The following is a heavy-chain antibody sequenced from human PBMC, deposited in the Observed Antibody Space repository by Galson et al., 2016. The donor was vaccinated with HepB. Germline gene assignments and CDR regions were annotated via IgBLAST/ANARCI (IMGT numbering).Heavy chain of an antibody. CDR2: ISYDGSDK. J-gene: IGHJ6*04. Sequence: SLRLSCAASGFTFSNYGMYWVRQAPGKGLEWVAVISYDGSDKYHADSVKGRFTISRDNSKNTLSLQMNSLTADDTAIYYCVQGSTAPAVWGKGTTVTVSS. CDR1: GFTFSNYG. CDR3: VQGSTAPAV. V-gene: IGHV3-30*03. D-gene: IGHD2-2*01.